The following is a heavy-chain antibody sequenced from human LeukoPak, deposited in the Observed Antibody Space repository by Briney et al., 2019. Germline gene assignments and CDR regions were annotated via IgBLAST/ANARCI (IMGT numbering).Heavy chain of an antibody. CDR2: INPNSGGT. J-gene: IGHJ4*02. Sequence: ASVKVSCKASGYTFTSYGISWVRQAPGQGLEWMGWINPNSGGTNYAQKLQGRVTMTTDTSTSTAYMELRSLRSDDTAVYYCARDKVRGPREFDYWGQGTLVTVSS. V-gene: IGHV1-18*01. D-gene: IGHD3-10*01. CDR1: GYTFTSYG. CDR3: ARDKVRGPREFDY.